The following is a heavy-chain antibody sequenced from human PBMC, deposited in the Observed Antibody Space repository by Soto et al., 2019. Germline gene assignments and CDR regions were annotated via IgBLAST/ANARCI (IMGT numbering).Heavy chain of an antibody. J-gene: IGHJ4*02. CDR1: GGTFSSYA. Sequence: GASVKVSCKASGGTFSSYAISWVRQAPGQGLEWMGGIIPIFGTANYAQKFQGRVTITADESTSTAYMELSSLRSEDTAVYYCARKMPRDGYNPAFDYWGQGTLVTVSS. CDR2: IIPIFGTA. V-gene: IGHV1-69*13. CDR3: ARKMPRDGYNPAFDY. D-gene: IGHD5-12*01.